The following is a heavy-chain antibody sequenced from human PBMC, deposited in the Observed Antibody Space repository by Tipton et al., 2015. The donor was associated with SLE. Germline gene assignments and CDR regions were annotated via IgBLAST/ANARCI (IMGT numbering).Heavy chain of an antibody. J-gene: IGHJ6*03. CDR3: ARDLGIAYMDV. CDR1: GFTFSSYG. Sequence: SGFTFSSYGMHWVRQAPGKGLEWVAVIWYDGSNKYYADSVKGRFTISRDNSKNTLYLQMNSLRAEDTAVYYCARDLGIAYMDVWGKGTTVTVSS. V-gene: IGHV3-33*01. CDR2: IWYDGSNK. D-gene: IGHD6-13*01.